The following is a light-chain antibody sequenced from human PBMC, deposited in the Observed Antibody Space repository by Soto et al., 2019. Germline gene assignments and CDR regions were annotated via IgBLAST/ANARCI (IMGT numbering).Light chain of an antibody. CDR1: SGDVGGYRY. J-gene: IGLJ1*01. Sequence: QSALTQPRSVSGSPGQSVTISCTGTSGDVGGYRYVSWYQQHPGKAPKLMIYDFTNRPSGVPDRFSGSKSGNSASLTISGLQAEDEADYYCCSYVGSYTFDVFGTGTKLTVL. V-gene: IGLV2-11*01. CDR3: CSYVGSYTFDV. CDR2: DFT.